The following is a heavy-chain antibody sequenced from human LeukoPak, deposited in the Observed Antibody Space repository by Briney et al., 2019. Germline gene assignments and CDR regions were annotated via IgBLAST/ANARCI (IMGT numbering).Heavy chain of an antibody. Sequence: ASVKVSCKASGYTFTSYGISWVRQAPGQGLEWMGWISAYNGNTNYAQKLQGRVTMTTDTSTSTAYMELRSLRSDDTAVYYCARARRDFWSGYYTADYYYYMDVWGKGTTVTVSS. CDR2: ISAYNGNT. CDR3: ARARRDFWSGYYTADYYYYMDV. D-gene: IGHD3-3*01. J-gene: IGHJ6*03. CDR1: GYTFTSYG. V-gene: IGHV1-18*01.